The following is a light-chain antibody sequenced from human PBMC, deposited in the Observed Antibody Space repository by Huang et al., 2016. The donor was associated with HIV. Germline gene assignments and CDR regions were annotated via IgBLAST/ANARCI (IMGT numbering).Light chain of an antibody. Sequence: DMQLTQSPSSLSASVGDRVTISCRASQTISTYLNWYQQKPGKAPKLLIYAASMLQSWVPSRFSGSGSGTDFTLTISSLQPEDFATYYCQESFSSPFFTFGPGTKLDLK. CDR1: QTISTY. J-gene: IGKJ3*01. V-gene: IGKV1-39*01. CDR3: QESFSSPFFT. CDR2: AAS.